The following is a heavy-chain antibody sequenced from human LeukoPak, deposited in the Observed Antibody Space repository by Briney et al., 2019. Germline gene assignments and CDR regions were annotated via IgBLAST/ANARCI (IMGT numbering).Heavy chain of an antibody. CDR1: GFTFRSYA. Sequence: GGSLRLSCAAFGFTFRSYAMHWVRQAPGKGLEWVAVISIDGLNNYYADSVKGRFTISRDNSNNTLYLQMSSLRAEDTAVYYCARGSTGYSSSWYNYWGQGTLVTVSS. D-gene: IGHD6-13*01. CDR3: ARGSTGYSSSWYNY. CDR2: ISIDGLNN. V-gene: IGHV3-30*04. J-gene: IGHJ4*02.